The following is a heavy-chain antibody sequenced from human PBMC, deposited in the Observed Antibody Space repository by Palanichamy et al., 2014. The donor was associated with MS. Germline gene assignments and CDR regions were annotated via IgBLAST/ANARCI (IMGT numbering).Heavy chain of an antibody. D-gene: IGHD4-17*01. CDR2: FYYTGST. CDR1: GGSISSSSYY. CDR3: ASRRRIYGDYSD. J-gene: IGHJ4*02. Sequence: QLQLQDRGPGLVKPSETLSLTCTVPGGSISSSSYYWGWIRQPPGKGLEWIGTFYYTGSTYYNPSLKSRVTISVDTSKNQFSLKLSSVTAADTAVYYCASRRRIYGDYSDWGQGTLVTVSS. V-gene: IGHV4-39*01.